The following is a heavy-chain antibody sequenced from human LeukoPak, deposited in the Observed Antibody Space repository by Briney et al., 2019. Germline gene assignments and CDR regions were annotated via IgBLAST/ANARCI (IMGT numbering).Heavy chain of an antibody. CDR3: ARELTIFGVIIQRYDTFDI. Sequence: GGSLRLSCAASGFTFSSYNMNWVRRAPGQGLEWVSTIRTNGAGTHYADSVKGRFTISRDNSKNTLFLQMDSLRAEDTALYYCARELTIFGVIIQRYDTFDIWGQGTMVTVSS. J-gene: IGHJ3*02. CDR1: GFTFSSYN. D-gene: IGHD3-3*01. V-gene: IGHV3-23*01. CDR2: IRTNGAGT.